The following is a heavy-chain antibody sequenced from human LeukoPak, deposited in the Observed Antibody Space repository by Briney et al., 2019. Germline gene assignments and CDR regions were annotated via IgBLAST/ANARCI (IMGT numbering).Heavy chain of an antibody. CDR1: GGSFSGYY. J-gene: IGHJ4*02. V-gene: IGHV4-34*01. Sequence: ASETPSLTCAVYGGSFSGYYWSWIRQPPGKGLEWIGEINHSGSTNYNPSLKSRVTLSVDTSKNQFSLKLSSVTAADTAVYYCARDAGGPTVRQFAYWGQGTLVTVSS. CDR3: ARDAGGPTVRQFAY. D-gene: IGHD5-24*01. CDR2: INHSGST.